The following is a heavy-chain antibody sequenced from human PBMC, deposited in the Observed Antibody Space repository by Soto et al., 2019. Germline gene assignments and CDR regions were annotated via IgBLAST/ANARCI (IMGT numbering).Heavy chain of an antibody. Sequence: GGSLRLSCSASGFTFSSYAMHWVRQAPGKGLEYVSAISSNGGSTYYADSVKGRFTISRDNSKNTLYLQMSSLRAEDTAVYYCRSFGGSGSYYYGMDVWGQGTTVTVSS. CDR3: RSFGGSGSYYYGMDV. J-gene: IGHJ6*02. D-gene: IGHD3-10*01. V-gene: IGHV3-64D*08. CDR2: ISSNGGST. CDR1: GFTFSSYA.